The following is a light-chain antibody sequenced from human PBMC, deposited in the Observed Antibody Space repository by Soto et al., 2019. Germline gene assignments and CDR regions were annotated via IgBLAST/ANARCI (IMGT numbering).Light chain of an antibody. Sequence: EIVITKSPVTLSVSPGERATLSCRASQSVSSSLAWYQQKPGQTPRLLIYGASNRATGIPARFSGSGSGTEFTLTISSLEPEDFAVYYCQQRSNWPLTFGGGTKVDI. CDR2: GAS. CDR1: QSVSSS. J-gene: IGKJ4*01. V-gene: IGKV3-11*01. CDR3: QQRSNWPLT.